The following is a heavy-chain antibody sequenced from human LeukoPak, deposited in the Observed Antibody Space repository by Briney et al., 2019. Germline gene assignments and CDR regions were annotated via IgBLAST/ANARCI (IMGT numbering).Heavy chain of an antibody. J-gene: IGHJ4*02. D-gene: IGHD6-19*01. CDR3: ASAPGIAVS. Sequence: GRSLRLSCAASGFTFSSYAMHWVRQAPGKGLEWVAVISYDGSNKYYADSVKGRFTISRDNSKNTLYLQMNSLRVEDTAVYYCASAPGIAVSWGQGTLVTVSS. V-gene: IGHV3-30-3*01. CDR2: ISYDGSNK. CDR1: GFTFSSYA.